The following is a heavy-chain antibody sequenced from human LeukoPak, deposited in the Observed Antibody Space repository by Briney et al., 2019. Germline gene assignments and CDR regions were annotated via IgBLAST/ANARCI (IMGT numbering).Heavy chain of an antibody. D-gene: IGHD1-26*01. V-gene: IGHV3-7*01. CDR3: ARDPIVGAHWVWYYYYYMDV. Sequence: GGSLRLSCAASGFTFSNYWMSWVRQAPGKGLEWVANIKQDGREKYYVDSVKGRFTISRGNAKNSLYLQMNSLRAEDTAVYYCARDPIVGAHWVWYYYYYMDVWGKGTTVTVSS. CDR1: GFTFSNYW. CDR2: IKQDGREK. J-gene: IGHJ6*03.